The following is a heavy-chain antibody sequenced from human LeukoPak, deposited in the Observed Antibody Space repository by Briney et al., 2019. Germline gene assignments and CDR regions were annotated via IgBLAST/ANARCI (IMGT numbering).Heavy chain of an antibody. V-gene: IGHV3-64*01. D-gene: IGHD3-3*01. CDR2: ISSNGGST. J-gene: IGHJ6*02. Sequence: PGGSLRLSCAASGFTFGSYAMHWVRQAPGKGLEYVSAISSNGGSTYYANSVKGSFTISRDNSKNTLYLQMGSLRAEDMAVYYCARGSAYYDFWSGLGTGTYYYYGMDVWGQGTTVTVSS. CDR1: GFTFGSYA. CDR3: ARGSAYYDFWSGLGTGTYYYYGMDV.